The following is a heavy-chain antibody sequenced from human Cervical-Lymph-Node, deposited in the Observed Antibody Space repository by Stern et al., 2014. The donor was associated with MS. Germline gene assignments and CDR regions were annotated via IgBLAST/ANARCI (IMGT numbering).Heavy chain of an antibody. J-gene: IGHJ4*02. CDR2: SSSSSSYI. V-gene: IGHV3-21*01. CDR3: ARDSSSWYAIDY. Sequence: EVQLVESGGGLVKPGGSLRLSCAASGFTFSSYSMNWVRQAPGKGLEWVSSSSSSSSYIYYADSVKGRFTISRDNAKNSLYLQMNSLRAEDTAVYYCARDSSSWYAIDYWGQGTLVTVSS. D-gene: IGHD6-13*01. CDR1: GFTFSSYS.